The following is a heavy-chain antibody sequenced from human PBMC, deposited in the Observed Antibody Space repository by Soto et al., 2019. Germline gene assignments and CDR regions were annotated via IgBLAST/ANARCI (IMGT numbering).Heavy chain of an antibody. CDR2: IWYDGSNK. Sequence: GGSLRLSCAASGFTFSSYGMHWVRQAPGKGLEWVAVIWYDGSNKYYADSVKGRFTISRENSKNTLYLQMNSLRAEDTAGYYCARDSGSTTRGGMDVWGQGTTVTVSS. CDR1: GFTFSSYG. V-gene: IGHV3-33*01. D-gene: IGHD2-2*01. J-gene: IGHJ6*02. CDR3: ARDSGSTTRGGMDV.